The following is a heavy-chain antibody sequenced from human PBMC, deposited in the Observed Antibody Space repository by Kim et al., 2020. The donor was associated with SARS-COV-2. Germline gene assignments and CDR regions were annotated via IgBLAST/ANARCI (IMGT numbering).Heavy chain of an antibody. CDR2: ISAYNGNT. D-gene: IGHD3-10*01. CDR1: GYTFTSYG. Sequence: ASVKVSCKASGYTFTSYGISWVRQAPGQGLEWMGWISAYNGNTNYAQKLQGRVTMTTDTSTSTAYMELRRLRPDDTAVYYCARAHPYYDWYFDLWGRGTLGTGAS. CDR3: ARAHPYYDWYFDL. J-gene: IGHJ2*01. V-gene: IGHV1-18*01.